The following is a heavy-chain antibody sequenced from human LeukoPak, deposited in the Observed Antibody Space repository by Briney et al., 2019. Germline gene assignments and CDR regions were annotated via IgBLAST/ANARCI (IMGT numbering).Heavy chain of an antibody. V-gene: IGHV4-59*11. CDR1: GGSISSHY. Sequence: SETLSLTCTVSGGSISSHYWSWIRQPPGKGLEWIGYIYYSGSTNYNPSLKSRATISVDTSKNQFSLKLSSVTAADTAVYYCARSGNSGSYYRWGQGTLVTVSS. D-gene: IGHD1-26*01. J-gene: IGHJ4*02. CDR2: IYYSGST. CDR3: ARSGNSGSYYR.